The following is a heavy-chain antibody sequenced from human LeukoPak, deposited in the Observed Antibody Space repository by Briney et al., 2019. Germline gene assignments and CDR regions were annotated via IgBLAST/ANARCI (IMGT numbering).Heavy chain of an antibody. CDR3: ARGGYYYDSSGYSHLPDY. Sequence: SVKVSCKASGGTFSSYAFSWVRQAPGQGLEWMGGIIPIVGTTNYAQMFQGRVTITADESTSTAYMELSSLRSEDTAVYYCARGGYYYDSSGYSHLPDYWGQGTLVTVSS. CDR1: GGTFSSYA. CDR2: IIPIVGTT. V-gene: IGHV1-69*01. J-gene: IGHJ4*02. D-gene: IGHD3-22*01.